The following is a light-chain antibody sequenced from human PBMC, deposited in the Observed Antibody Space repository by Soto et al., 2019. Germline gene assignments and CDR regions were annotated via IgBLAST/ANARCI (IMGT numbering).Light chain of an antibody. CDR3: QQYHIYSGT. CDR2: KAS. CDR1: QTIDSW. Sequence: DIQMTQSPSTLSASVGDSFTITCRASQTIDSWLAWYQQRPGKPPNLLIYKASTLASGVPSRFSGSGSGTEFTLTINSLQPDDFATYYCQQYHIYSGTVGQGNKVDIK. V-gene: IGKV1-5*03. J-gene: IGKJ1*01.